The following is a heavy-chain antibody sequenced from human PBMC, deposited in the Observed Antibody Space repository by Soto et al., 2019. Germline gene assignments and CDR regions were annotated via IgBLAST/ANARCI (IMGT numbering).Heavy chain of an antibody. J-gene: IGHJ5*02. CDR2: INPRGGST. CDR3: AKHGDYDFWSPSNNWFDP. Sequence: QVQLVQSGAEVKKPGASVKVSCKASGYTLNTYYMHWVRQAPGQGPEWMGIINPRGGSTTYAQNFKDRVTISSDTSSSTVYMELSSLRSEDTAVYYCAKHGDYDFWSPSNNWFDPWGQGTLDTVSS. V-gene: IGHV1-46*02. CDR1: GYTLNTYY. D-gene: IGHD3-3*01.